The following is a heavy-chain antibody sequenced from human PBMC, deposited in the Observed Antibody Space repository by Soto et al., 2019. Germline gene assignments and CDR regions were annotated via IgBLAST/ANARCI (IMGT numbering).Heavy chain of an antibody. J-gene: IGHJ6*02. CDR2: INHSGST. CDR1: GGSFSGYY. V-gene: IGHV4-34*01. CDR3: VTRLRSPMDV. Sequence: LSLTCAVYGGSFSGYYWSWIRQPPGKGLEWIGEINHSGSTNYNPSLKSRVTISVDTSKNQFSLKLSSVTAADTAVYYCVTRLRSPMDVWGQGTTVTVSS.